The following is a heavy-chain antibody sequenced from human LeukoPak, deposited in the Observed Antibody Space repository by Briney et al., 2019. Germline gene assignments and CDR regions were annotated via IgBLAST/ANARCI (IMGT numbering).Heavy chain of an antibody. D-gene: IGHD4-17*01. CDR1: GDSISSYY. V-gene: IGHV4-59*13. CDR2: IYYSGRT. Sequence: SETLSLTCTVPGDSISSYYWSWIRQPPGKGLERIGPIYYSGRTNYNPSLKSRVTISVDTSKNQFALKLSSVTAADTAVYYCARRRGGDYGMYYYYYMDVWGKGTTVTVSS. J-gene: IGHJ6*03. CDR3: ARRRGGDYGMYYYYYMDV.